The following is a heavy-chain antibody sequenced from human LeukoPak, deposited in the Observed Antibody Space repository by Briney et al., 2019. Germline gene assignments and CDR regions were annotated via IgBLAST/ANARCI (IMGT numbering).Heavy chain of an antibody. CDR3: ARVTAISLDFDY. CDR1: GGSISSSSYY. V-gene: IGHV4-39*01. D-gene: IGHD5-18*01. J-gene: IGHJ4*02. CDR2: IYSSGST. Sequence: SETLSLTCTVSGGSISSSSYYWGWIRQPPGKGLEWIGSIYSSGSTYYNPSLKSRVTVYVDTSKNQFSLKLSSVTAADTAVYYCARVTAISLDFDYWGQGTLVTVSS.